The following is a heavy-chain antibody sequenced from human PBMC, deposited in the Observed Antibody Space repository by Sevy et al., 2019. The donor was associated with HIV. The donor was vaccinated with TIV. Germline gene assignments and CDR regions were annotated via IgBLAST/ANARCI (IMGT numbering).Heavy chain of an antibody. CDR3: AREHCARSLDY. CDR2: LWFDGSNE. V-gene: IGHV3-33*08. CDR1: GFTFGNYC. J-gene: IGHJ4*02. D-gene: IGHD2-21*01. Sequence: GGSLRLSCAASGFTFGNYCMYWVRQTPGKGLEWVPNLWFDGSNEDYAVSVKGRFTISRDNSKSSLFLQMNSLRAEDTAVYYCAREHCARSLDYWGQGTLVTVSS.